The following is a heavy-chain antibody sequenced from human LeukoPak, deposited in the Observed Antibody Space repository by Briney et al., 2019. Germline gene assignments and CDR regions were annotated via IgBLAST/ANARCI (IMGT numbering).Heavy chain of an antibody. D-gene: IGHD3-10*02. Sequence: GGSLRLSCSASGFTFSTYWMSWVRQAPGKGLEWVANMRRDGNEIYYLDSVRGRFTISRDNAKNSLYLQMNSLRAEDTAVYYCASLCWGNQLAGFDSWGQGTLVTVSS. CDR3: ASLCWGNQLAGFDS. J-gene: IGHJ4*02. V-gene: IGHV3-7*01. CDR2: MRRDGNEI. CDR1: GFTFSTYW.